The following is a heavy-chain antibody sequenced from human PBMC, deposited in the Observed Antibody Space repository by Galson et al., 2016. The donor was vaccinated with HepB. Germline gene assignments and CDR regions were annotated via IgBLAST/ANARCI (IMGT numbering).Heavy chain of an antibody. D-gene: IGHD6-19*01. Sequence: SETLSLTCSVSDDSLTSSSFYWGWIRQPPGKGLEWIGSIDSSGNPYHNPSLKSRVIMSADTSKKQFSLNLSSVTAADTAVYFCARSQWLGAFDYWGQGTLVTVSS. J-gene: IGHJ4*02. CDR2: IDSSGNP. CDR3: ARSQWLGAFDY. CDR1: DDSLTSSSFY. V-gene: IGHV4-39*01.